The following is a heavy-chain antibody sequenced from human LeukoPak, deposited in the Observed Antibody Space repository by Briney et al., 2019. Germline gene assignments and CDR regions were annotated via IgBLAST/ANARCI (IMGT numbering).Heavy chain of an antibody. Sequence: GGSLGLSCAASGFTFRNHGMHWVRQAPGKGLEWLAVIWYDGSEKYYADSVQGRFTVSRDNSKNALYLQLNSLGAEDTAVYYCARDRNFPAYCFDFWGQGALVTVSS. D-gene: IGHD2-15*01. CDR1: GFTFRNHG. V-gene: IGHV3-33*01. CDR2: IWYDGSEK. J-gene: IGHJ4*02. CDR3: ARDRNFPAYCFDF.